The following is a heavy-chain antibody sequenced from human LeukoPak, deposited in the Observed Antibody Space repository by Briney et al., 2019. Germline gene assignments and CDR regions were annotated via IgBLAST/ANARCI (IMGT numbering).Heavy chain of an antibody. D-gene: IGHD3-9*01. V-gene: IGHV3-23*01. CDR1: GFTFSNYA. CDR2: ITGSGGIT. J-gene: IGHJ4*02. Sequence: GASLRLSCVASGFTFSNYAMSWVRQAPGKGLEWVSAITGSGGITYYADSVKGRFTISRDNSKNTLYLQMNSLRAEDTAVYYCAKWGDYDVLTGYYDLDYWGQGTLVPVSS. CDR3: AKWGDYDVLTGYYDLDY.